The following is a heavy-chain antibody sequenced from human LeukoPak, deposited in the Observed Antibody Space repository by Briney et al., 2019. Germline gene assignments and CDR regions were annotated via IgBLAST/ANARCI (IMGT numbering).Heavy chain of an antibody. D-gene: IGHD2-15*01. Sequence: SQTLSLTCTVSGGSISSGGYYWSWIRQPPGKGLECLGYIYLSGSTYYNPSLKSRVTISVDRSKNQFSLKLSSVTAADTAVFYCASLRREEWWFFPFDPWGQGTLVTVSS. CDR1: GGSISSGGYY. V-gene: IGHV4-30-2*01. J-gene: IGHJ5*02. CDR3: ASLRREEWWFFPFDP. CDR2: IYLSGST.